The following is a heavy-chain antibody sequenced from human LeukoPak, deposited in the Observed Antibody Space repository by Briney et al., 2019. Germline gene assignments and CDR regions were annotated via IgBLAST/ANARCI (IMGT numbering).Heavy chain of an antibody. V-gene: IGHV3-30*02. CDR3: AKDFSYGLFDY. CDR2: IRYDGSNK. Sequence: GGALRLSCAASGFTFSSYGMHWVRQAPGKGREGVAFIRYDGSNKYYADSVKGRFPISRDNSKNTLYPQMNSLRAEDTAVYYCAKDFSYGLFDYWGQGTLVTVSS. J-gene: IGHJ4*02. D-gene: IGHD5-18*01. CDR1: GFTFSSYG.